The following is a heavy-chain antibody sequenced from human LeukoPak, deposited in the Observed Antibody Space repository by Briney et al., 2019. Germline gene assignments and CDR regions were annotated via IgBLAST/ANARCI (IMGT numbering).Heavy chain of an antibody. CDR1: GFTFNNYA. CDR2: ISGSGDST. Sequence: GGSLRLSCAVSGFTFNNYAMTWVRQPPGKGLEWVSGISGSGDSTYYADSVKGRFTISRDNSKNTLYLQMNGLRAEDTAVYYCATYRRGYHDSSESYYFDYWGQGTLVTVSS. CDR3: ATYRRGYHDSSESYYFDY. D-gene: IGHD3-22*01. V-gene: IGHV3-23*01. J-gene: IGHJ4*02.